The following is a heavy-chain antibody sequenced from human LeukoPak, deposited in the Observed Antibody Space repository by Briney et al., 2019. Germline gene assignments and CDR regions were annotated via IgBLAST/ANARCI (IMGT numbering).Heavy chain of an antibody. D-gene: IGHD3-22*01. CDR1: GFSFNNFG. J-gene: IGHJ4*02. CDR2: ISGTGGST. Sequence: GGSLRLSCVASGFSFNNFGMTCVRQAPGRGLEWVSSISGTGGSTHYADSAKGWFTISRDNSKNTLYLQMNSLRAGDTAVYYCAKSSYYDSSGFYREYYFDYWGQGTLVPVSS. V-gene: IGHV3-23*01. CDR3: AKSSYYDSSGFYREYYFDY.